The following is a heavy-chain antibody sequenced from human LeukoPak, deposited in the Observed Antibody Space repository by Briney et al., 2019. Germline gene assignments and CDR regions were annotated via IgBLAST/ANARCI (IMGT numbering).Heavy chain of an antibody. CDR2: IGSDVRT. V-gene: IGHV3-23*01. D-gene: IGHD2-15*01. CDR3: AKDLIGWSFDY. Sequence: GESLKISCKGSGYSFTSYWIGWVRQAPGKGLEWVSGIGSDVRTHYADSVKGRFTISRDNSKNTMYLQMNSLRAEDTAVYYCAKDLIGWSFDYWGQGTLVTVSS. J-gene: IGHJ4*02. CDR1: GYSFTSYW.